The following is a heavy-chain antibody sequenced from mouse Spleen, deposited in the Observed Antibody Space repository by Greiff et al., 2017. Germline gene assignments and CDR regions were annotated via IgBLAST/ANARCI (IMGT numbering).Heavy chain of an antibody. V-gene: IGHV5-12*02. CDR2: ISNGGGST. D-gene: IGHD4-1*01. CDR1: GFTFSDYY. CDR3: ARRSLNWAFDY. Sequence: EVNVVESGGGLVQPGGSLKLSCATSGFTFSDYYMYWVRQTPEKRLEWVAYISNGGGSTYYPDTVKGRFTISRDNAKNTLYLQMSRLKSEDTAMYYCARRSLNWAFDYWGQGTTLTVSS. J-gene: IGHJ2*01.